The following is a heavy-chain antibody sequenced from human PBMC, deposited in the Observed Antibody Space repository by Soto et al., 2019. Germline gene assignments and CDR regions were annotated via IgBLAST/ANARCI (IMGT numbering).Heavy chain of an antibody. CDR3: AREYYYDSSGFDY. J-gene: IGHJ4*02. CDR1: GVSISSGGYY. Sequence: QVQPQESGPGLVKPSQTLSLTCTVSGVSISSGGYYWTWIRQHPQKGLEWIGHIYYSGSTYYNPSLKSRVTISVDTSKNQFSLKLSSVTAADTAVYYCAREYYYDSSGFDYWGQGTLVTVSS. V-gene: IGHV4-31*03. CDR2: IYYSGST. D-gene: IGHD3-22*01.